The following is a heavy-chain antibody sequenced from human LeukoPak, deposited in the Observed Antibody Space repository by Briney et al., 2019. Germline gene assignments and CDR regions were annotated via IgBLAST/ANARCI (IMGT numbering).Heavy chain of an antibody. CDR3: ARGNPGSSWAHDAFDI. J-gene: IGHJ3*02. Sequence: GRSLRLSCAASGFTFSSYGMHWARQAPGKGLEWVAVIWYDGSNKYYADSVKGRFTISRDNSKNTLYLQMNSLRAEETAVYYCARGNPGSSWAHDAFDIWGQGTMVTVSS. V-gene: IGHV3-33*01. CDR1: GFTFSSYG. CDR2: IWYDGSNK. D-gene: IGHD6-13*01.